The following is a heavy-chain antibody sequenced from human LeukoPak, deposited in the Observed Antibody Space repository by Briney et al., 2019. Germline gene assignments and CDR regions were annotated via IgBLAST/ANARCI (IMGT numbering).Heavy chain of an antibody. J-gene: IGHJ4*02. CDR2: IWYDGSNK. CDR1: VFTFSSYG. CDR3: ARGAYDSSGYGFDY. Sequence: GRSLRLSCAASVFTFSSYGMHWVRQAPGKGLEWVAVIWYDGSNKYYADSVKGRFTISRDNSKNTLYLQMNSLRAEDTAVYYCARGAYDSSGYGFDYWGQGTLVTVSS. D-gene: IGHD3-22*01. V-gene: IGHV3-33*01.